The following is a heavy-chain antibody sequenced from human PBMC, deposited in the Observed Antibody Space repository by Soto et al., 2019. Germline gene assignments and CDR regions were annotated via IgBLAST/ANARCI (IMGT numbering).Heavy chain of an antibody. J-gene: IGHJ5*02. D-gene: IGHD6-13*01. V-gene: IGHV4-4*07. CDR1: GGSISEKY. Sequence: EPLSLTCIVSGGSISEKYWNWVRQPPGKGLEWIGLIFANGHTDYNPSLKSRVTMSVDASKNQFSLRLTSMTAADTAVYYCVASLAASGLNWLDPWGRGTLVTVSS. CDR3: VASLAASGLNWLDP. CDR2: IFANGHT.